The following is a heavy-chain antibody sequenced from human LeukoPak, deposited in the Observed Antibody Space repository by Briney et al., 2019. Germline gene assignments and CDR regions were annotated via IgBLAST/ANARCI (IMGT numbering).Heavy chain of an antibody. CDR3: AKDYSLRVVTAGY. CDR1: GYIFTSYG. Sequence: ASVKVSCKASGYIFTSYGITGVRQAPGQGLEWMGWISAYNGNTNYAQKLQGRVTMTTDTSTGTAYMELRSLRSDDTAVYYCAKDYSLRVVTAGYWGQGTLVTVSS. J-gene: IGHJ4*02. CDR2: ISAYNGNT. V-gene: IGHV1-18*01. D-gene: IGHD2-21*02.